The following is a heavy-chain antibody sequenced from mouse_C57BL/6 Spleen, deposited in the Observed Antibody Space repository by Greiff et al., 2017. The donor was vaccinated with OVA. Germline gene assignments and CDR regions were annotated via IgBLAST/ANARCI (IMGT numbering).Heavy chain of an antibody. D-gene: IGHD2-2*01. J-gene: IGHJ3*01. CDR3: ARARGRIYYGYDGFAY. V-gene: IGHV1-26*01. CDR1: GYTFTDYY. CDR2: INPNNGGT. Sequence: VQLQQSGPELVKPGASVKISCKASGYTFTDYYMNWVKQSHGKSLEWIGDINPNNGGTSYNQKFKGKATLTVDKSSSTAYMELRSLTSEDSAVYYCARARGRIYYGYDGFAYWGQGTLVTVSA.